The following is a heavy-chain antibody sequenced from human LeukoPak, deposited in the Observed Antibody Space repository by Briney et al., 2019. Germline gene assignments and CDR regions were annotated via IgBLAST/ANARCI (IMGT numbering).Heavy chain of an antibody. CDR2: IYYSGST. Sequence: PSETLSLTCTVSGGSISSYYWSWIRQPPGKGLEWIGYIYYSGSTNYNPSLKSRVTISVDTSKNQFSLKLNSVTAADTAVYYCARWNYYDSSGYYRYWYFDLWGRGTLVTVSS. D-gene: IGHD3-22*01. CDR1: GGSISSYY. V-gene: IGHV4-59*01. J-gene: IGHJ2*01. CDR3: ARWNYYDSSGYYRYWYFDL.